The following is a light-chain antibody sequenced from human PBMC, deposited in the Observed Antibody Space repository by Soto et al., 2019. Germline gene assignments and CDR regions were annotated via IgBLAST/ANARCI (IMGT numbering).Light chain of an antibody. CDR3: IQALQTPPT. CDR2: LGS. V-gene: IGKV2-28*01. J-gene: IGKJ2*01. Sequence: EIVMSQSPLSLPVTPGEPASISCRSSQTLLHSNGYNYLVWYLQKPGRSPQLLIYLGSNRASGVPDRFSGSGSGTDFTLNISRVEAEDVGVYYCIQALQTPPTFGQGTKLEIK. CDR1: QTLLHSNGYNY.